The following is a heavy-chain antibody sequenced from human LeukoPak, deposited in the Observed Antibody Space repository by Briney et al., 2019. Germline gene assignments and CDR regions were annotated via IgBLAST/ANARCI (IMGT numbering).Heavy chain of an antibody. V-gene: IGHV3-23*01. CDR2: ITTNGGRT. Sequence: GGSLRLSCAASGFTFASYGMSWVRQAPGKGLEWVSFITTNGGRTSYADSVEGCFTISRDNPRNTLYMQMNSLRDEDTAVYYCAIMHGYYDGTGYWVQWGQGTLVTVSS. D-gene: IGHD3-22*01. CDR1: GFTFASYG. J-gene: IGHJ1*01. CDR3: AIMHGYYDGTGYWVQ.